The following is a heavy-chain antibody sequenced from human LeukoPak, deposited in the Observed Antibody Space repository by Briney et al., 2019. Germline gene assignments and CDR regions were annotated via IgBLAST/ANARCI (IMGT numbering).Heavy chain of an antibody. CDR3: ARGPITMVRGVLPALYWFDP. J-gene: IGHJ5*02. Sequence: PSETLSLTCAVSGYSISSGYYWGWIRQPPGKGLEWIGSMYHSGSTYYNPSLKSRVTISVDTSKNQFSLKLSSVTAADKAVYYCARGPITMVRGVLPALYWFDPWGQGTLVTVSS. D-gene: IGHD3-10*01. V-gene: IGHV4-38-2*01. CDR2: MYHSGST. CDR1: GYSISSGYY.